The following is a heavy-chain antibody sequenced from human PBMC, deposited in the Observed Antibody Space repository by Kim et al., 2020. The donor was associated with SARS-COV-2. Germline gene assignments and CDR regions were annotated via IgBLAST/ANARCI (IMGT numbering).Heavy chain of an antibody. D-gene: IGHD1-26*01. CDR3: ARGEGYKSGSLDD. Sequence: SQTLSLTCAISGDSVSTKNAAWNWIRQSPSRGLEWLGRTYYKSKWYNDYALSVKSRIIIDPDTSRNQFSLRLKSLTPEDMAVYYCARGEGYKSGSLDDWGQGTLVTVSS. CDR2: TYYKSKWYN. CDR1: GDSVSTKNAA. J-gene: IGHJ4*02. V-gene: IGHV6-1*01.